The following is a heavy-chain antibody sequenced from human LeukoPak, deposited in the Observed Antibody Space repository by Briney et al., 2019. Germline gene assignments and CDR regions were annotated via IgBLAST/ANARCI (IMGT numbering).Heavy chain of an antibody. J-gene: IGHJ1*01. D-gene: IGHD6-13*01. V-gene: IGHV3-23*01. Sequence: QPGGSLRLSCEASGFIFSSYVMGWVRQAPGKGLEWVSSISVGGGDTFTADSVKGRFTITRENSKNTLYLQMMGLRVEDTAIYYCAKDAPFMYSSSWYASGEYFQHWGQGTLVTVSS. CDR1: GFIFSSYV. CDR3: AKDAPFMYSSSWYASGEYFQH. CDR2: ISVGGGDT.